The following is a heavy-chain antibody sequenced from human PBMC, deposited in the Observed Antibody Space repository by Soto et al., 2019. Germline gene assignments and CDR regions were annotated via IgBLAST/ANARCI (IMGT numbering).Heavy chain of an antibody. CDR3: ARVGGYYLDY. V-gene: IGHV4-39*07. CDR2: INHSGST. Sequence: SETLSLTCTVSGGSISSSSYYWSWIRQPPGKGLEWIGEINHSGSTNYNPSLKSRVTISVDTSKNQFSLKLSSVTAADTAVYYCARVGGYYLDYWGQGTLVTVSS. J-gene: IGHJ4*02. CDR1: GGSISSSSYY. D-gene: IGHD3-22*01.